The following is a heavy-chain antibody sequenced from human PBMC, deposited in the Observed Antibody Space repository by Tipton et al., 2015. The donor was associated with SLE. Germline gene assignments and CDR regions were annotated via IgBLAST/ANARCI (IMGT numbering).Heavy chain of an antibody. CDR1: GGSMSSNNW. Sequence: TLSLTCAVSGGSMSSNNWWNWVRQPPGKGLEWIGEIYHSGSTNYNPSLKSRVTISIDMSKNQFSLKLSSVTAADTAAYYCATGRYGDYFFDFWGQGTLVSVSA. J-gene: IGHJ4*02. D-gene: IGHD2-21*02. V-gene: IGHV4-4*02. CDR2: IYHSGST. CDR3: ATGRYGDYFFDF.